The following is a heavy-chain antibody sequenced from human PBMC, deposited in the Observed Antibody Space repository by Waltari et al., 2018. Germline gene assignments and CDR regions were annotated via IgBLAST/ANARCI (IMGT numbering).Heavy chain of an antibody. D-gene: IGHD7-27*01. CDR2: IYAGGTT. Sequence: EVQLVESGGDLVQPGGSLRLSCAASGFTVSNNYITWVRQAPGKGMEWVSIIYAGGTTYYAGSVKGRFTISRDSSKNTVNLQMNILRPEDSAVYYCARATATGATPEYWGQGTLVTVSS. CDR3: ARATATGATPEY. J-gene: IGHJ4*02. CDR1: GFTVSNNY. V-gene: IGHV3-66*02.